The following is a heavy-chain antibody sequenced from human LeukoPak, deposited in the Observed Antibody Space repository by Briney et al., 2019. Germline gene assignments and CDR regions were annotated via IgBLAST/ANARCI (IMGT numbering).Heavy chain of an antibody. D-gene: IGHD6-13*01. V-gene: IGHV3-7*01. J-gene: IGHJ4*02. CDR2: IKQDGSDK. Sequence: GGSLRLSCAASGFIFSSYWMSWVRQAPGKGLEWVANIKQDGSDKYYVDSVKGRFTISRDNAKNSLYLQMNSLRAEDTAVYYCARLSTAAVDSDYRGQGTLVTVSS. CDR1: GFIFSSYW. CDR3: ARLSTAAVDSDY.